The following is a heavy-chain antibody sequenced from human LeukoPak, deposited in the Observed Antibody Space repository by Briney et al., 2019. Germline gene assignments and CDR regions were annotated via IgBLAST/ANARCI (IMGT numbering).Heavy chain of an antibody. V-gene: IGHV3-53*01. CDR3: AGGTYYGSGSRPGYLDY. CDR1: EFSVNNNY. CDR2: IDNFGNT. D-gene: IGHD3-10*01. Sequence: GGSLRLSCAASEFSVNNNYMKWVRQSPGQGLEWVSTIDNFGNTDYADSVKGRSSISRDSSKNTVYLQMNSLRAEDTAMYFCAGGTYYGSGSRPGYLDYWGLGTLVTVSS. J-gene: IGHJ4*02.